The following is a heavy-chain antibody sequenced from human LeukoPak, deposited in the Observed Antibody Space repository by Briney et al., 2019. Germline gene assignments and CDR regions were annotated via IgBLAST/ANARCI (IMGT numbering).Heavy chain of an antibody. Sequence: PGGSLRLSCTASEFTFGDYAMTWVRQAPGKGLEWVGFIRSKAFGGTTEYAASVKGRFTISRDDSKSIAYLQMNSLKTEDTAVYYCTRAPYSNYVNLDLWGQGTLVTVSS. CDR1: EFTFGDYA. V-gene: IGHV3-49*04. CDR2: IRSKAFGGTT. J-gene: IGHJ5*02. D-gene: IGHD4-11*01. CDR3: TRAPYSNYVNLDL.